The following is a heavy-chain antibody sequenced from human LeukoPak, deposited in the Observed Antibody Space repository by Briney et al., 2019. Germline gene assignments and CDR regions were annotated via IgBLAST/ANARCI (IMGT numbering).Heavy chain of an antibody. CDR1: GVTFSDFW. J-gene: IGHJ4*02. V-gene: IGHV3-7*01. CDR3: ASFEYKYSF. CDR2: MNQDGSQK. D-gene: IGHD2-15*01. Sequence: PGGSLRLSCEASGVTFSDFWMTWVRQAPGKGLEWVATMNQDGSQKYYVDSVKGRFTISRDNAKNALFLQMNSLRGEDTAIYYCASFEYKYSFGGQGTLVTVSS.